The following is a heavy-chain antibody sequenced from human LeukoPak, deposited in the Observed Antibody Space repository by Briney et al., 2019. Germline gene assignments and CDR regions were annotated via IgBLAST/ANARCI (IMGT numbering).Heavy chain of an antibody. D-gene: IGHD6-13*01. CDR2: INAGNGNT. CDR1: GYTFTTYA. V-gene: IGHV1-3*01. Sequence: ASAKVSCTASGYTFTTYAMHWVRQAPGQRLEWMGWINAGNGNTKYSQKFQARVTITRDTSASTAYMELSSLRSEDTAVYYCARDPIGSRWPYYFDYWGQGTLVTVSS. J-gene: IGHJ4*02. CDR3: ARDPIGSRWPYYFDY.